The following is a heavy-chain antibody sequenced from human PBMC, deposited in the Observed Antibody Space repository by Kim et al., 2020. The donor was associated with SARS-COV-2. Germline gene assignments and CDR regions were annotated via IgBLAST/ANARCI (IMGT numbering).Heavy chain of an antibody. Sequence: GGSLRLSCEASGFTFSTYNMNWVRQAPGKGLEWVSSITSSSSYMYYADSVKGRFTISRDNAKNSLYLQMNSLRAEDTAVYYCARRPGFGSGSYFDSWGQGTLVTVSS. V-gene: IGHV3-21*04. CDR1: GFTFSTYN. CDR2: ITSSSSYM. CDR3: ARRPGFGSGSYFDS. J-gene: IGHJ4*02. D-gene: IGHD3-10*01.